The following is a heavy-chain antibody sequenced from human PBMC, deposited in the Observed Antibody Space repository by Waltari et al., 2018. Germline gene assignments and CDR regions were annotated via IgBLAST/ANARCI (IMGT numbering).Heavy chain of an antibody. V-gene: IGHV3-23*01. D-gene: IGHD3-16*01. CDR1: GFTFSSYA. J-gene: IGHJ6*02. CDR2: ISGSGGST. CDR3: TPHGGLRYGMDV. Sequence: EVQLLESGGGLVQPGGSLRLSCAASGFTFSSYAMSWVRQAPGKGLEWVSAISGSGGSTYYADSVKGRFTISRDNSKNTLYLQMNSLKTEDTAVYYCTPHGGLRYGMDVWGQGTTVTVSS.